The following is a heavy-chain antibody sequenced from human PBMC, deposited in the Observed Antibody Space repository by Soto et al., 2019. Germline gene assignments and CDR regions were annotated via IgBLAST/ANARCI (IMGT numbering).Heavy chain of an antibody. CDR2: IYHSGST. Sequence: SETLSLTWAVSGGSISSSNWWNWVRQPPGKGLEWIGEIYHSGSTNYNPSLKSRVTISVDKSKNQFSLKLSSVTAADTAVYYCARDKARYYYGSGSSTLFHYWGQGTLVTVSS. D-gene: IGHD3-10*01. CDR3: ARDKARYYYGSGSSTLFHY. V-gene: IGHV4-4*02. J-gene: IGHJ4*02. CDR1: GGSISSSNW.